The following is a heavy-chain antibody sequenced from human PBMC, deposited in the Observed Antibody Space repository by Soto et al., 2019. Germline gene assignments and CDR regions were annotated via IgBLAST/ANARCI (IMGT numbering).Heavy chain of an antibody. Sequence: SQTLSLTLAISGHSVSNKNYAWNWIRQAPSRGLEWLGRTYYRSNWYDDYALSVKSRIIINPDTSENQVSLQVNSVTPVDTAVYYCARTVGTGYFDSWGQGTRVTVSS. V-gene: IGHV6-1*01. D-gene: IGHD7-27*01. J-gene: IGHJ4*02. CDR3: ARTVGTGYFDS. CDR1: GHSVSNKNYA. CDR2: TYYRSNWYD.